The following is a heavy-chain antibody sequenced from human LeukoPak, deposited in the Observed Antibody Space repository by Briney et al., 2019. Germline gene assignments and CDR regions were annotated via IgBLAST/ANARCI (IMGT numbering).Heavy chain of an antibody. V-gene: IGHV3-23*01. CDR3: AKGGYCDSTTCLPYFQH. J-gene: IGHJ1*01. CDR1: GFTFNNYA. D-gene: IGHD2-2*01. CDR2: ISGSGGST. Sequence: PGGSLRLSCAASGFTFNNYAMSWVRQAPGKGLEWVSTISGSGGSTYYADSVKGRFTISRGNSKNTLFLQMNSLRAEDTAVYYCAKGGYCDSTTCLPYFQHWGQGTLVTVSS.